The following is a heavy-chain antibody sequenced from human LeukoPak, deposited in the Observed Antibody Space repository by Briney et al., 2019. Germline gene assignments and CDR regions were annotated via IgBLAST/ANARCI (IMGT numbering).Heavy chain of an antibody. D-gene: IGHD3-22*01. CDR3: SRFYSSGWASGAFDI. CDR2: IRNKANGGTT. CDR1: GFTFSDYA. J-gene: IGHJ3*02. Sequence: GRSLRLSCTTSGFTFSDYAMSWVRQAPGRGLEWLGFIRNKANGGTTEYAASVKGRFTISRDDSKSIAYLQVNSLKTEDTAVYYCSRFYSSGWASGAFDIWGQGTVVTVSS. V-gene: IGHV3-49*04.